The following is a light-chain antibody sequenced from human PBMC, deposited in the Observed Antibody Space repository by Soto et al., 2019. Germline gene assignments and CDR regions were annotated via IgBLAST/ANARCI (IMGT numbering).Light chain of an antibody. V-gene: IGKV3-20*01. CDR2: AS. Sequence: EIVLTQSPGTLSLSPGERATLSCRASQSVSDSYLAWYQQKPGQAPRLLIYASSRATGIPDRFSGSGSGTDFTLTISRLEPYDFAVYYCQHYRTAGLFGPGTKVDIK. CDR1: QSVSDSY. J-gene: IGKJ3*01. CDR3: QHYRTAGL.